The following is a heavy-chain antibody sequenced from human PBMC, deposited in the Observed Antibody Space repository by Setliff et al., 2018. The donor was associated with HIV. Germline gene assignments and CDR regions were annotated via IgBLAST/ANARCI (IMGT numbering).Heavy chain of an antibody. V-gene: IGHV3-7*01. CDR1: GFTFTNYW. J-gene: IGHJ6*03. CDR2: ISNDGGRE. Sequence: PGGSLRLSCAASGFTFTNYWMAWIRQAPGRGLEWAAIISNDGGREYYADSVKGRFTISRDNAKNSLYLQMNSLRAEDTAVYYCARDGGMGVYYMDVWGKGTTVTVSS. D-gene: IGHD1-26*01. CDR3: ARDGGMGVYYMDV.